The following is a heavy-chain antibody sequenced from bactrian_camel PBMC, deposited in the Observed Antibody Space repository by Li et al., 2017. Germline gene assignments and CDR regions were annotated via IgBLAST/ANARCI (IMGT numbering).Heavy chain of an antibody. D-gene: IGHD8*01. V-gene: IGHV3S40*01. CDR2: INSCGATT. CDR1: GFTFSKSA. Sequence: VQLVESGGGLVQPGGSLRLSCAASGFTFSKSAMTWVRQAPGKGFEWISSINSCGATTYYRNSVKGRFAISRDNAQNMVYLQANSLNPEDTAMYYCVSLEAGYNWHKCWGPGTQVTVS. CDR3: VSLEAGYNWHKC. J-gene: IGHJ4*01.